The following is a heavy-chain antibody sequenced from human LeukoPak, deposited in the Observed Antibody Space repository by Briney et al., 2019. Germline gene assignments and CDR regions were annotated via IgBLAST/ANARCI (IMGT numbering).Heavy chain of an antibody. CDR1: GGSISTYY. J-gene: IGHJ2*01. V-gene: IGHV4-59*01. Sequence: SETLSLTCTVSGGSISTYYWSWIRQPPGKGLEWVGSIHYSGRSNSNPSLTGRLTISVDTSKNQFSLKLSSVTASDTAVCYCARDQTTVTTAAWYFDLWGRGTLVTVSS. D-gene: IGHD4-17*01. CDR3: ARDQTTVTTAAWYFDL. CDR2: IHYSGRS.